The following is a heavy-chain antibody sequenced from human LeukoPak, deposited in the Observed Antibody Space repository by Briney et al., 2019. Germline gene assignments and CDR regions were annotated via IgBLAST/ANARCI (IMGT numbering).Heavy chain of an antibody. V-gene: IGHV3-64D*06. D-gene: IGHD3-10*01. J-gene: IGHJ4*02. CDR3: VKDGAMVRGVIIGYFDY. CDR2: ISINGGST. Sequence: GESLRLSCSASGFTFSSYAMHWVRQAPGKGLEYVSGISINGGSTYYADSVKGRISISRDNSKNTLYLQMSSLRPEDTAVYYCVKDGAMVRGVIIGYFDYWGQGTLVTVSS. CDR1: GFTFSSYA.